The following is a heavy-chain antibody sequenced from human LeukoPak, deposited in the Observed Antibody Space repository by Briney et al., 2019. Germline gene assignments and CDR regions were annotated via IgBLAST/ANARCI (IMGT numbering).Heavy chain of an antibody. Sequence: GGSLRLSGAAAGFTFSSYGMHWGRQAPGKGLEWVAVISYDGGNKFYADSVKGRFSISRDNSKNTLYLQMNSLRAEDTAVYYCAKIVGAIWGFFDYWGQGTLVTVSS. CDR2: ISYDGGNK. J-gene: IGHJ4*02. D-gene: IGHD5-12*01. V-gene: IGHV3-30*18. CDR3: AKIVGAIWGFFDY. CDR1: GFTFSSYG.